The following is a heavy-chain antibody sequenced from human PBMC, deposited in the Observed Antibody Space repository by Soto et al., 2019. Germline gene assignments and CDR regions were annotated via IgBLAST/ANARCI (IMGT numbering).Heavy chain of an antibody. CDR2: INPNSGDT. J-gene: IGHJ4*02. V-gene: IGHV1-2*02. Sequence: ASVKVSCKASGYIFTAYSMHWVRQAPGQGLEWLGWINPNSGDTIYAQKFQDRVTMTCDTPVSTAYLELSSLSSDDTALYYCAREASAVVSLDYWGQGTLVTVPQ. CDR1: GYIFTAYS. CDR3: AREASAVVSLDY. D-gene: IGHD2-15*01.